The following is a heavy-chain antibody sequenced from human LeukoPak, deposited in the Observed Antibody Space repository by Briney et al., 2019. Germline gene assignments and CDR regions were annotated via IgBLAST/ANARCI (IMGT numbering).Heavy chain of an antibody. D-gene: IGHD6-13*01. CDR1: GYTLTELS. Sequence: ASVKVSCKVSGYTLTELSMHWVRQAPGKGLEWMGGFDPEDGETIYAQKFQGRVTMTEDTSTDTAYMELSSLRSEDTAVYYCATWRGSSWYEPLVTIAFDIWGQGTMVTVSS. CDR2: FDPEDGET. J-gene: IGHJ3*02. CDR3: ATWRGSSWYEPLVTIAFDI. V-gene: IGHV1-24*01.